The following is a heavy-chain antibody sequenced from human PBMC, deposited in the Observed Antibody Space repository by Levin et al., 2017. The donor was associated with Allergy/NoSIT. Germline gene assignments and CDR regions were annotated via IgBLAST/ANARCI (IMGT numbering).Heavy chain of an antibody. V-gene: IGHV3-11*01. CDR2: ISSSGATI. Sequence: SGGSLRLSCAASGFTFSDHYMSWIRQAPGKGLEWVSYISSSGATIYYTDSVRGRFTISRDNAKNSVYLQMNSLTVDDTAVYSCARGRGSGSYVDYWGQGTLVTVSS. J-gene: IGHJ4*02. CDR3: ARGRGSGSYVDY. D-gene: IGHD3-10*01. CDR1: GFTFSDHY.